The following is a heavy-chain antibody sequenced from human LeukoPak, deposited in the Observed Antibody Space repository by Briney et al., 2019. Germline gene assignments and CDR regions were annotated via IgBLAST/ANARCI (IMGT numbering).Heavy chain of an antibody. Sequence: SETLSLTCTVSGGSISSYYWSWIRQPAGKGLEWIGRIYTSGSTNYNPSLKSRVTMSVDTSKNQFSLKLSSVTAADTAVYYCGRDISSRGRGAPPKPFINYYYYRDVGGKGTTATVPS. CDR1: GGSISSYY. J-gene: IGHJ6*03. CDR3: GRDISSRGRGAPPKPFINYYYYRDV. V-gene: IGHV4-4*07. D-gene: IGHD2-2*01. CDR2: IYTSGST.